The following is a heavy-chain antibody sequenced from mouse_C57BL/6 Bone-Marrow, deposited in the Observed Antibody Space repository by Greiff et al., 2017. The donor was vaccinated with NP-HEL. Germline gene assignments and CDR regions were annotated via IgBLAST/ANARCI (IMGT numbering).Heavy chain of an antibody. CDR1: GYSFTDYN. V-gene: IGHV1-39*01. Sequence: VQLKESGPELVKPGASVKISCKASGYSFTDYNMNWVKQSNGKSLEWIGVINPNYGTTSYNQKFKGKATLTVDQPSSTAYMQLNSLTSEDSAVYYCARKVITTVGYFDVWGTGTTVTVSS. D-gene: IGHD1-1*01. CDR2: INPNYGTT. J-gene: IGHJ1*03. CDR3: ARKVITTVGYFDV.